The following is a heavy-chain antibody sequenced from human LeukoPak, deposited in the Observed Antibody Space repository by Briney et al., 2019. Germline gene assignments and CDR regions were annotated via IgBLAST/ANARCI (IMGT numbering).Heavy chain of an antibody. J-gene: IGHJ5*02. Sequence: PSETLSLTCAVSGGSISSGGYSWSWIRQPPGKGLEWIGYIYHSGSTYYNPSLESRVTISVDTSKNQFSLKLSSVTAADTAVYYCARSDYVWGSYRLNWFDPWGQGTLVTVSS. CDR3: ARSDYVWGSYRLNWFDP. V-gene: IGHV4-30-2*01. D-gene: IGHD3-16*02. CDR2: IYHSGST. CDR1: GGSISSGGYS.